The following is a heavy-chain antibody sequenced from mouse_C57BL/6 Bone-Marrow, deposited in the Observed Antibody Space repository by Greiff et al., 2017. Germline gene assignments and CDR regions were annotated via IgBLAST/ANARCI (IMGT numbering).Heavy chain of an antibody. J-gene: IGHJ2*01. Sequence: QVQLQQPGAELVKPGASVKLSCKASGYTFTSYWMPWVKQRPGRGLEWVGGIDPNSGGTKYTEKIKSKATLTVDKPSSTAYMQLRSLTYEDSAVYSCAKDYYGSSSWYFDYWGQGTTLTVSS. CDR1: GYTFTSYW. D-gene: IGHD1-1*01. CDR3: AKDYYGSSSWYFDY. CDR2: IDPNSGGT. V-gene: IGHV1-72*01.